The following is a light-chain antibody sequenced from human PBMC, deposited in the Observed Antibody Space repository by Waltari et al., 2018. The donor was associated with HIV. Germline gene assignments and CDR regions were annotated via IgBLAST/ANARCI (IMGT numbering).Light chain of an antibody. CDR1: SLRKYY. CDR3: NSRDNSGNRVV. V-gene: IGLV3-19*01. J-gene: IGLJ2*01. Sequence: SSDLTQDPAVSVALGQTVRITCQGDSLRKYYVSWYQQKPGQAPVLVFYGKDSRPSGIPDRFSGTSAEDTASLIITGAQADDEADYYCNSRDNSGNRVVFGGGTQLTVL. CDR2: GKD.